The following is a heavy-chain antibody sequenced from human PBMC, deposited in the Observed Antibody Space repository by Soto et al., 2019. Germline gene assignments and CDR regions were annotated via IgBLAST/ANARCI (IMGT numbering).Heavy chain of an antibody. CDR1: GGSISSGGYY. CDR2: IYYSGST. Sequence: QVQLQESGPGLVKPSQTLSLTCTVSGGSISSGGYYWSWIRQHPGKGLEWIVYIYYSGSTYYNPSLRRRVTISVDTAKNQFSLKLSSVTAADTAVYYCARSPHPFAAFDIWGQGTMVTVSS. V-gene: IGHV4-31*03. CDR3: ARSPHPFAAFDI. J-gene: IGHJ3*02.